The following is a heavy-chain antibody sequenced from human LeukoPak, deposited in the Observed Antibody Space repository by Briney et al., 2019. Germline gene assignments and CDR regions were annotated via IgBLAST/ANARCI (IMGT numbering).Heavy chain of an antibody. Sequence: GGSLRLSCAASGFTFSSYGMHWVRQAPGKGLEWVAVISYDGSNKYYADSVKGRFTISRDNSKNTLYLQMNSLRAEDTAVYYRAKDKEWLTSDGVKDYWGQGTLVTVSS. CDR3: AKDKEWLTSDGVKDY. D-gene: IGHD6-19*01. J-gene: IGHJ4*02. V-gene: IGHV3-30*18. CDR2: ISYDGSNK. CDR1: GFTFSSYG.